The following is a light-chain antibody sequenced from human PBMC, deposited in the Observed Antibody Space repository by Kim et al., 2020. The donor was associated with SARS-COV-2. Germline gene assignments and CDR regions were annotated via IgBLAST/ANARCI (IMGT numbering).Light chain of an antibody. V-gene: IGKV1-39*01. CDR1: QSISSH. CDR3: QQSYITTFT. CDR2: AAS. Sequence: DIQMTQSQSSLSASVGDRVTITCRTTQSISSHLNWYQQKPGRAPKLLISAASTLQGGVPSRFSGSGSETDFTLTISSLQPEDFATYFCQQSYITTFTFGPGTKVDIK. J-gene: IGKJ3*01.